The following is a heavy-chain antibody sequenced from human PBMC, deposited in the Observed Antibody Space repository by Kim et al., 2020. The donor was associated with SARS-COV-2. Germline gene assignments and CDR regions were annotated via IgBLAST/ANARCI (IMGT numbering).Heavy chain of an antibody. CDR1: GGSFSGYY. J-gene: IGHJ4*02. V-gene: IGHV4-34*01. CDR2: INHSGST. Sequence: SETLSLTCAVYGGSFSGYYWSWIRQPPGKGLEWIGEINHSGSTNYNPSLKSRVTISVDTSKNQFSLKLSSVTAADTAVYYCARVPLYSSSWYFPTAAGYLDYWGQGTLVTVSS. D-gene: IGHD6-13*01. CDR3: ARVPLYSSSWYFPTAAGYLDY.